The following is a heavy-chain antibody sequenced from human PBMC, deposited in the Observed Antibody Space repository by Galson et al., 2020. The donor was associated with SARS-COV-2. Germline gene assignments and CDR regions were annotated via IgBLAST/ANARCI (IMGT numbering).Heavy chain of an antibody. CDR2: IYPGDSDT. J-gene: IGHJ6*02. V-gene: IGHV5-51*01. CDR3: ARRIAAADWPPYGMDV. CDR1: GYSFTSYW. Sequence: GESLKISCKGSGYSFTSYWIGWVRQMPGKGLEWMGIIYPGDSDTRYSPSFQGQVTISADKSISTAYLQWSSLKASDTAMYYCARRIAAADWPPYGMDVWGQGTTVTVSS. D-gene: IGHD6-13*01.